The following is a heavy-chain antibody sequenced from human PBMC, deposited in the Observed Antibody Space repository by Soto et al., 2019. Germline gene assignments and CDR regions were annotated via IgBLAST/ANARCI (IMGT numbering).Heavy chain of an antibody. V-gene: IGHV3-21*01. Sequence: EVQLVESGGGLVKPGGSLRLSCAASGFTFSSYSMNWVRLAPGKGLEWVSSISSSSSYIYYADSVKGRFTISRDNAKNSLYLQMNSLRAEDTAVYYCARDGLGESKYFQHWGQGTLVTVSS. CDR2: ISSSSSYI. CDR1: GFTFSSYS. CDR3: ARDGLGESKYFQH. J-gene: IGHJ1*01. D-gene: IGHD3-10*01.